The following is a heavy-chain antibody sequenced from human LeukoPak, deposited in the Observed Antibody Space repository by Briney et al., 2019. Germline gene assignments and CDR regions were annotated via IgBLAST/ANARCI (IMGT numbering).Heavy chain of an antibody. CDR2: ISAYNGNT. V-gene: IGHV1-18*01. J-gene: IGHJ4*02. Sequence: VASVKVSFKASAYTFTNYGISWVRQAPGQGLEWMGWISAYNGNTNYAQKLQGRVTMTTDTSTSTAYMELRSLRSDDTAVYYCARAGHRRYYYDNGYDYWGQGTLVTVSS. CDR3: ARAGHRRYYYDNGYDY. D-gene: IGHD3-22*01. CDR1: AYTFTNYG.